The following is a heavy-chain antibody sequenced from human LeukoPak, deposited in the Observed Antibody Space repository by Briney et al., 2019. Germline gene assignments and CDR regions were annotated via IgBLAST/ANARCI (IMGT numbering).Heavy chain of an antibody. J-gene: IGHJ6*03. CDR1: GGSFSNYY. V-gene: IGHV4-34*01. D-gene: IGHD1-7*01. Sequence: SETLSLTCAVYGGSFSNYYWSWIRQPPGRGLEWIGEINDSGRTKYNPSLMSRVTVSVDTSKNQFSLRLPSVTATDTAVYYCARCWNYGRNYYIDVWGNGATVSVSS. CDR2: INDSGRT. CDR3: ARCWNYGRNYYIDV.